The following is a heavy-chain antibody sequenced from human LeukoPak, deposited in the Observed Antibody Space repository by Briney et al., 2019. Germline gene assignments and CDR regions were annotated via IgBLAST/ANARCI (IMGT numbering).Heavy chain of an antibody. CDR1: GFTFSSYA. V-gene: IGHV3-30*04. J-gene: IGHJ4*02. CDR2: ISYDGSNK. CDR3: ATDAYYYGSGSYYAYYFDY. D-gene: IGHD3-10*01. Sequence: GGSLRLSCAASGFTFSSYAMHWVRQAPGKGLEWVAVISYDGSNKYYADSVKGRFTISRDNSKNTLYPQMNSLRAEDTAVYYCATDAYYYGSGSYYAYYFDYWGQGTLVTVSS.